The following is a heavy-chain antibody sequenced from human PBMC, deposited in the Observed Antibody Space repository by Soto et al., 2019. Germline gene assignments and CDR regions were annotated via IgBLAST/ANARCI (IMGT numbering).Heavy chain of an antibody. CDR3: AGMYYGDDSVNSC. D-gene: IGHD2-8*01. J-gene: IGHJ4*02. Sequence: VGSLRLSCAASGFTFSSYALPWVRQAPGKGLEWVAATSYDGNNKYYADSVKGRFTISRDNSKNTLDLQMNSLRVDDTAVYYCAGMYYGDDSVNSCWGQGTLVTVSS. CDR2: TSYDGNNK. V-gene: IGHV3-30-3*01. CDR1: GFTFSSYA.